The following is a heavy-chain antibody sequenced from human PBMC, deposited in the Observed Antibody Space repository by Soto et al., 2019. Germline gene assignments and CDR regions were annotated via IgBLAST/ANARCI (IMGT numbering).Heavy chain of an antibody. CDR1: GYSFTSYW. V-gene: IGHV5-51*01. CDR2: IYPGDSDT. Sequence: PGESLKIACKGSGYSFTSYWIGWVRQMPGKGLEWMGIIYPGDSDTRYSPSFQGQVTISADKSISTAYLQWSSLEASDTAMYYCARSSGWSNYYYYGMDVWGQGTTVTVSS. CDR3: ARSSGWSNYYYYGMDV. J-gene: IGHJ6*02. D-gene: IGHD6-19*01.